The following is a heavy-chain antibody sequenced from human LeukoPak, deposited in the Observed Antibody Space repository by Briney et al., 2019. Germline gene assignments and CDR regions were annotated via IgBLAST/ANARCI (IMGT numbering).Heavy chain of an antibody. CDR3: ARLRYSSSIDY. CDR1: GGPISSYY. CDR2: IYYSGST. Sequence: SETLSLTCTVSGGPISSYYWSWIRQPPGKGLEWIGYIYYSGSTNYNPSLKSRVTISVDTSKNQFSLKLSSVTAADTAVYYCARLRYSSSIDYWSQGTLATVSS. J-gene: IGHJ4*02. V-gene: IGHV4-59*08. D-gene: IGHD6-13*01.